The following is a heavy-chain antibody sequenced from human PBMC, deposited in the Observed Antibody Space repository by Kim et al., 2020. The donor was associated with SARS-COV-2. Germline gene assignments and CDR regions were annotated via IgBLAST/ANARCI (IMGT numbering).Heavy chain of an antibody. V-gene: IGHV5-10-1*01. Sequence: GESLKISCKGSGYSFTSYWISWVRQMPGKGLEWMGRIDPSDSYTNYSPSFQGHVTISADKSISTAYLQWSSLKASDTAMYYCARHRSLWELLHNWFDPWGQGTLVTVSS. J-gene: IGHJ5*02. CDR3: ARHRSLWELLHNWFDP. CDR2: IDPSDSYT. D-gene: IGHD1-26*01. CDR1: GYSFTSYW.